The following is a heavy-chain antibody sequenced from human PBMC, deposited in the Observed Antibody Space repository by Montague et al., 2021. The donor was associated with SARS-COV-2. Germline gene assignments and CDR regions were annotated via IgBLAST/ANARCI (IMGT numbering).Heavy chain of an antibody. D-gene: IGHD2-21*01. Sequence: TLSLICTVSGGSITSGGYYWTWIRQHPGKGLEWIGYIYHTGSTYYHPSLQSRLRTSVDTSKNEFSLTLTSVTAADTAIYYCARDRGWGSRGAGYIDLWGRGTLVTVSS. J-gene: IGHJ2*01. CDR1: GGSITSGGYY. V-gene: IGHV4-31*03. CDR3: ARDRGWGSRGAGYIDL. CDR2: IYHTGST.